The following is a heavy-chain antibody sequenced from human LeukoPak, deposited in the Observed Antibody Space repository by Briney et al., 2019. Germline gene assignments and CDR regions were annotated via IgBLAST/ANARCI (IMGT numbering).Heavy chain of an antibody. CDR3: ARVGAHDAFHI. CDR1: GINFRSSG. V-gene: IGHV3-30*02. J-gene: IGHJ3*02. D-gene: IGHD4/OR15-4a*01. CDR2: IQNDGSDK. Sequence: GGSLRLSCAASGINFRSSGMHWVRQAPGKGLEWVTFIQNDGSDKYYAASVKGRFTISRDNSKNTVYLHMASLRAEDMAVYYCARVGAHDAFHIWGQGTMVTVSS.